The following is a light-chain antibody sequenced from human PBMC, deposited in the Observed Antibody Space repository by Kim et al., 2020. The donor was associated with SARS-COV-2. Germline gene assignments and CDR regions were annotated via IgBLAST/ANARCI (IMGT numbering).Light chain of an antibody. J-gene: IGLJ3*02. V-gene: IGLV2-14*01. Sequence: LTQPASVSGSPGQSITISCTGTSSDVGGYNYVSWYQQHPGKAPKLMIYDVSKRPSGVSNRFSGSKSGNTASLTISGLQAEDEADYYCSSYTSSSTFGVFGGGTQLTVL. CDR1: SSDVGGYNY. CDR2: DVS. CDR3: SSYTSSSTFGV.